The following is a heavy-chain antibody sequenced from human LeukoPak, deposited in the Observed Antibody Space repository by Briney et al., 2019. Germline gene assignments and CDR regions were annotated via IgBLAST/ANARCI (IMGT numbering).Heavy chain of an antibody. CDR2: IYHSGST. V-gene: IGHV4-38-2*01. CDR1: SYSISSGYY. D-gene: IGHD4-17*01. J-gene: IGHJ4*02. Sequence: SETLSLTCAVSSYSISSGYYWGWIRQPPGKGLEWIGSIYHSGSTYYNPSLKSRVTISVDTSKNQFSLKLSSVTAADTAVYYCASTVKAIGATPGYWGQGTLVTVSS. CDR3: ASTVKAIGATPGY.